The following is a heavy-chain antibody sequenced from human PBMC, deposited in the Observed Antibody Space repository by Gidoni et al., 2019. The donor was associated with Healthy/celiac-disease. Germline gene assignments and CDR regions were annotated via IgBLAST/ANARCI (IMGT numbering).Heavy chain of an antibody. V-gene: IGHV1-8*01. Sequence: QVQLVQSGAAVQKPGASVKVSCTASGYTFTSYAINWVRQATGPGLEWMGWMNPNSGNTGYAKKIQGRVTMTRNTYISTAYMELSSLRSEDTAVYYCARGRRDYGDPGWYFDLWGRGTLVTVSS. CDR1: GYTFTSYA. J-gene: IGHJ2*01. D-gene: IGHD4-17*01. CDR3: ARGRRDYGDPGWYFDL. CDR2: MNPNSGNT.